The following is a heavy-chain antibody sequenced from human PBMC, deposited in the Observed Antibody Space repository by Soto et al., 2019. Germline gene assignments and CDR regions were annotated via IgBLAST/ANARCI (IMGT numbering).Heavy chain of an antibody. CDR3: ERISTHQYDNSSYYSPTYDSDS. CDR2: VYHSGRS. Sequence: PSATLSLTCDVSGYSISSGYYWGCIRHPPGKGLYWIGVVYHSGRSQYDPYLKTRVTISVETSENQFSLKLTSVTAADTAVYYCERISTHQYDNSSYYSPTYDSDSWSQGSLVTVSS. J-gene: IGHJ4*02. D-gene: IGHD3-3*01. CDR1: GYSISSGYY. V-gene: IGHV4-38-2*01.